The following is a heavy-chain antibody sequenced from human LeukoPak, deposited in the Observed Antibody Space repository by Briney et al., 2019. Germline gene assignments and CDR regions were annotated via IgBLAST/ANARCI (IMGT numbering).Heavy chain of an antibody. CDR2: TGGSGGGT. CDR1: GFTFRSYA. Sequence: PGGSLRLSCAASGFTFRSYAMSWVRQAPGKGLEWVSATGGSGGGTYYADSVKGRFTMSRDNSENTLYLQMNNLGAEDTAIYYCAKDRFPNDGNWDFDYWGQGTLVTVSS. D-gene: IGHD1-1*01. V-gene: IGHV3-23*01. CDR3: AKDRFPNDGNWDFDY. J-gene: IGHJ4*02.